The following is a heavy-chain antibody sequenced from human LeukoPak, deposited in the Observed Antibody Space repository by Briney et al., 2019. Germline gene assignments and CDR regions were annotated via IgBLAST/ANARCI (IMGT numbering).Heavy chain of an antibody. CDR2: IYTSGST. CDR1: GGSISSYY. V-gene: IGHV4-4*07. D-gene: IGHD3-10*01. CDR3: AXVQVFTYYYGSGSFRGFDP. Sequence: SETLSLTCTVSGGSISSYYWSWIRQPAGKGLEWIGRIYTSGSTDYNPSLKSRVTMSVDTSKNQFSLKLSSVTAADTAVYYCAXVQVFTYYYGSGSFRGFDPWGQGTLVTVSS. J-gene: IGHJ5*02.